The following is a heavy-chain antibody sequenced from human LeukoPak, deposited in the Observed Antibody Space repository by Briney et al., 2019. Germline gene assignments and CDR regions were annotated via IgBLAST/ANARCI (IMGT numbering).Heavy chain of an antibody. J-gene: IGHJ6*02. D-gene: IGHD1-1*01. Sequence: GRSLRLSCAPSGFTFNTYAIHWVRQAPPRGVEWLALMSFDGSNTYYADSVRGRFTISRDNSKSALYLQMTNLRAEDTAVYYCAKDLEPSLKSYYYSYHRLDVWGQGTTVTVSS. CDR1: GFTFNTYA. V-gene: IGHV3-30*18. CDR2: MSFDGSNT. CDR3: AKDLEPSLKSYYYSYHRLDV.